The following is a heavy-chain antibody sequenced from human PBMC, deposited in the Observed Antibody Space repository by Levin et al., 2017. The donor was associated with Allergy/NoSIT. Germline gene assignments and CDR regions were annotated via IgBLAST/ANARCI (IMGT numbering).Heavy chain of an antibody. CDR3: ARVQAVGGTHYFDY. D-gene: IGHD6-19*01. CDR1: GVSISRFY. J-gene: IGHJ4*02. CDR2: VYNSGSPNSGGT. V-gene: IGHV4-59*08. Sequence: PSETLSLTCTVYGVSISRFYWSWIRQSPGKGLEWIGYVYNSGSPNSGGTNHNPSLRSRVTISADTSKSQFSLNLTSVTAADTAVYYCARVQAVGGTHYFDYWGQGALITVSS.